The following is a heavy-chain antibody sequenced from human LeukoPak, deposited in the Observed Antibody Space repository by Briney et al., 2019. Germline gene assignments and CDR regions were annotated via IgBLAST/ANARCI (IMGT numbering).Heavy chain of an antibody. CDR3: ARDLVDGEQYPLDY. J-gene: IGHJ4*02. CDR1: GYTFTGYY. CDR2: INPNSGGT. Sequence: ASVTVSCKASGYTFTGYYMHWVRQAPGQGLEWMGWINPNSGGTNYAQKFQGRVTMTRDTSISTAYMELSRLRSDDTTVYYCARDLVDGEQYPLDYWGQGTLVTVSS. V-gene: IGHV1-2*02. D-gene: IGHD1/OR15-1a*01.